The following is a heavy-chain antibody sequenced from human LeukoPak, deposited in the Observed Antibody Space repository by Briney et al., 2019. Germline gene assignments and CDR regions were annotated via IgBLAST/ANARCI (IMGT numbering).Heavy chain of an antibody. Sequence: GGSLRLSCAASGFTFSSYSMNWVRQAPGKGLEWVSSISSSSSYIYYADSVKGRFTISRDNAKNSLYLQMNSLRAEDTAVYYCARVTPGIAASYYMDVWGKGTTVTVSS. J-gene: IGHJ6*03. D-gene: IGHD6-13*01. CDR1: GFTFSSYS. CDR2: ISSSSSYI. V-gene: IGHV3-21*01. CDR3: ARVTPGIAASYYMDV.